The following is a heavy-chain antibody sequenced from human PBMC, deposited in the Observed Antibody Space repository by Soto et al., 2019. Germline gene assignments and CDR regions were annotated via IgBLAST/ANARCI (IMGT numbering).Heavy chain of an antibody. D-gene: IGHD2-2*01. J-gene: IGHJ6*02. CDR2: INPNSGGT. CDR1: GYTFTGYY. Sequence: SVKVSCKASGYTFTGYYMHWVRQAPGQGLEWMGWINPNSGGTNYAQKFQGRVTMTRDTSISTAYMELSRLRSGDTTVYYCARNYQLLSSYYYGMDVWGQGTTVTVSS. V-gene: IGHV1-2*02. CDR3: ARNYQLLSSYYYGMDV.